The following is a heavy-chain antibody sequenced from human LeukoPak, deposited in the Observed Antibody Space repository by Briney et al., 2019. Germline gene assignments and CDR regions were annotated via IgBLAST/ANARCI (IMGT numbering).Heavy chain of an antibody. CDR2: IYYSGST. J-gene: IGHJ4*02. CDR3: ARDTQAARFDY. V-gene: IGHV4-31*03. Sequence: SETLSLTCTVSGGSISSGGYYWSWIRQHPGKGLEWIGYIYYSGSTYHNPSLKSRLTISVDTSKNQFSLKLTSVTAADTAVYYCARDTQAARFDYWGQGTLVTVSS. CDR1: GGSISSGGYY. D-gene: IGHD6-6*01.